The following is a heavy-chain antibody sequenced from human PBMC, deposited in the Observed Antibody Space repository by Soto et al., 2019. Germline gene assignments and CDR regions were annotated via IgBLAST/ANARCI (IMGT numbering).Heavy chain of an antibody. J-gene: IGHJ5*02. CDR1: GGSISSGGYY. CDR3: ARYGSGSSVWFDP. D-gene: IGHD3-10*01. Sequence: SETLSLTCTVSGGSISSGGYYWGRIRQPPGKGLEWIGSIYYSGSTYYNPSLKSRVTISVDTSKNQFSLKLSSVTAADTAVYYCARYGSGSSVWFDPWGQGTLVTVSS. CDR2: IYYSGST. V-gene: IGHV4-39*07.